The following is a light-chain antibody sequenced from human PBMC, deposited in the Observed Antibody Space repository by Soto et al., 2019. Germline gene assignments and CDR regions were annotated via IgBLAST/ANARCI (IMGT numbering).Light chain of an antibody. CDR2: DAS. CDR1: QSVSSY. V-gene: IGKV3-11*01. Sequence: IVLTQSPATLSFAPCEIATLSWRASQSVSSYLAWYQQKPGQAPRLLIYDASNRATGIPARFSGSGSGTDFTLTISSLEPEDFAVYYCQQRSDWPLTFGGGTKVDNK. CDR3: QQRSDWPLT. J-gene: IGKJ4*01.